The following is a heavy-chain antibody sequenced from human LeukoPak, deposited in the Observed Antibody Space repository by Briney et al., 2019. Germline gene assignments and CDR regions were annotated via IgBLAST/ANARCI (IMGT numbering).Heavy chain of an antibody. CDR1: GGSISSGGYY. V-gene: IGHV4-31*03. Sequence: SETLSLTCTVSGGSISSGGYYWSWIRQHPGKGLEWIGYIYYSGSTYYNPSPKSRVTISVDTSKNQFSLKLSSVTAADTAVYYCARVLWPRSQVWPPYYYYGMDVWGQGTTVTVSS. D-gene: IGHD5-12*01. CDR3: ARVLWPRSQVWPPYYYYGMDV. CDR2: IYYSGST. J-gene: IGHJ6*02.